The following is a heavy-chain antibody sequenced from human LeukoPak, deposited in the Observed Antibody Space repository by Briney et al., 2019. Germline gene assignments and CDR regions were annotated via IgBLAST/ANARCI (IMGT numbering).Heavy chain of an antibody. CDR2: INPSGGST. CDR1: GYTFTSYY. D-gene: IGHD2-2*01. V-gene: IGHV1-46*01. CDR3: ARGNLNNCSSTSCPSFDY. Sequence: ASVKVSCKASGYTFTSYYTHWVRQAPGQGLEWMGIINPSGGSTSYAQKFQGRVTMTRDTSTSTVYMELSSLRSEDTAVYYCARGNLNNCSSTSCPSFDYWGQGTLVTVPS. J-gene: IGHJ4*02.